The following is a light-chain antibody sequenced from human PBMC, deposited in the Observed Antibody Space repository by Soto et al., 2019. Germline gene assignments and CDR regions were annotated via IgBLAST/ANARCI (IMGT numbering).Light chain of an antibody. CDR1: QGISSY. Sequence: DIQLTQSPSFLSASVGDRVTITCRASQGISSYLAWYQQKPGKAPEFLIYAASTLQSGVPSRFSGSGSGTEFTLTISSLQPEDFATYYCQQLNSYPLTFGGGTKVEIK. CDR2: AAS. J-gene: IGKJ4*01. V-gene: IGKV1-9*01. CDR3: QQLNSYPLT.